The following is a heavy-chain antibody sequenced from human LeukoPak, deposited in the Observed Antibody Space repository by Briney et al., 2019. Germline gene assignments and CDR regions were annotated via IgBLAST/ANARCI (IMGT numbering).Heavy chain of an antibody. J-gene: IGHJ4*02. Sequence: GGSLRLSCVSSGFIFRSYAVTWVRQAPGKGLDWVSSITANGDSTYYADSVKGRFTISRDNSKNALYLQMSSLRAEDTAVYYCATFGVIVRNNYLDYWGQGALVAVSS. CDR2: ITANGDST. CDR1: GFIFRSYA. CDR3: ATFGVIVRNNYLDY. V-gene: IGHV3-23*01. D-gene: IGHD3-3*01.